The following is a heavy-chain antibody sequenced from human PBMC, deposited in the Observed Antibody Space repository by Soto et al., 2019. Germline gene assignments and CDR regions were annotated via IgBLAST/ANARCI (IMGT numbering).Heavy chain of an antibody. J-gene: IGHJ6*02. CDR3: ARLGYCSGGSCYSINYYYGMDV. V-gene: IGHV1-69*13. CDR1: GGTFSSYA. Sequence: SVKVSCKASGGTFSSYAISWVRQAPGQGLEWMGGIIPIFGTANYAQKFQGRVTITADESTSTAYMELSSLRSEDTAVYYCARLGYCSGGSCYSINYYYGMDVWGQGTTVTVSS. D-gene: IGHD2-15*01. CDR2: IIPIFGTA.